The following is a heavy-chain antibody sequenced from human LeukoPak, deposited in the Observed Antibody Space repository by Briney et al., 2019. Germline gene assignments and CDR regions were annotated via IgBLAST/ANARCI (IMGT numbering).Heavy chain of an antibody. V-gene: IGHV1-8*03. J-gene: IGHJ4*02. Sequence: GAPVKVSCKASGYTFTRYDINWVRQAPGQGLEWMGWMNPNSGNTGYAQKFQGRVTITRNTSISTAYMELSRLRSEDTAVYYCARGGAVAGQRDYWGWGTLVTVSS. CDR1: GYTFTRYD. CDR3: ARGGAVAGQRDY. CDR2: MNPNSGNT. D-gene: IGHD6-19*01.